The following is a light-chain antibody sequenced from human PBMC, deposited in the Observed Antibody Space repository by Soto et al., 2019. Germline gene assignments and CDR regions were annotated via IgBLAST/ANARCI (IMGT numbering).Light chain of an antibody. CDR2: YDD. CDR3: AAWDASLSAYV. V-gene: IGLV1-36*01. Sequence: QPVLTQAPSVSGVPRQTVTISCSGSSSNIGKNAVNWYQQLPGKPPKLLIYYDDLLPSGVSDRFSGSKSGTSASLAISGLQSEDEAEYYCAAWDASLSAYVFGSGTKVTVL. J-gene: IGLJ1*01. CDR1: SSNIGKNA.